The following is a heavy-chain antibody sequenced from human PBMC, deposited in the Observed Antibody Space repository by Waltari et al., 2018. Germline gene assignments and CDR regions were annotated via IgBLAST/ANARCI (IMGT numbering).Heavy chain of an antibody. J-gene: IGHJ6*03. CDR1: GFTVSSNY. D-gene: IGHD6-13*01. CDR2: IYSGGST. Sequence: EVQLVETGGGLIQPGGSLRLSCAASGFTVSSNYMSWVRQAPGKGLEWVSVIYSGGSTYYADSVKGRFTISRDNSKNTLYLQMNSLRAEDTAVYYCASTAGTDYYYYYYMDVWGKGTAVTVSS. V-gene: IGHV3-53*02. CDR3: ASTAGTDYYYYYYMDV.